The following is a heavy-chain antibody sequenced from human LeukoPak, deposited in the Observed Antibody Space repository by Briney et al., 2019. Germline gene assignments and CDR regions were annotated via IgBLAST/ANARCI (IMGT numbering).Heavy chain of an antibody. D-gene: IGHD2-2*01. Sequence: SETLSLTCAVYGGSFNNYYWSWIRQPPGKGLEWIGEVNHSGSTNYNPSLKSRVTISVDTSKNQFSLKLSSVTAADTAVYYCARHPTRYCSSTSCSLGYFDYWGQGTLVTVSS. CDR1: GGSFNNYY. CDR3: ARHPTRYCSSTSCSLGYFDY. CDR2: VNHSGST. J-gene: IGHJ4*02. V-gene: IGHV4-34*01.